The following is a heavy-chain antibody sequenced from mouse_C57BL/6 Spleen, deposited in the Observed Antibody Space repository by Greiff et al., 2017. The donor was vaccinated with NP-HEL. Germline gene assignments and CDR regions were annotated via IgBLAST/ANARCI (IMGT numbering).Heavy chain of an antibody. CDR3: ARFRPVVATGAMDY. J-gene: IGHJ4*01. V-gene: IGHV1-69*01. Sequence: QVQLQQPGAELVMPGASVKLSCKASGYTFTSYWMHWVKQRPGQGLEWIGEIDPSDSYTNYNQKFKGKSTLTVDKSSSTAYMQLSSLTSEDSAVYYCARFRPVVATGAMDYWGQGTSVTVSS. CDR1: GYTFTSYW. D-gene: IGHD1-1*01. CDR2: IDPSDSYT.